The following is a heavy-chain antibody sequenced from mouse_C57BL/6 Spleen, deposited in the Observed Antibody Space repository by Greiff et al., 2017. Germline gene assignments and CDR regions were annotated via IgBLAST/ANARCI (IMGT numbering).Heavy chain of an antibody. J-gene: IGHJ2*01. CDR2: IDPSDSYT. Sequence: QVQLQQPGAELVMPGASVKLSCKASGYTFTSYWMHWVKQRPGQGLEWIGEIDPSDSYTNYNQKFKGKSTLTVDKSSSTAYMQLSSLTSEDSAVYYCARRDYGSSYCDYWGQGTTLTVSS. D-gene: IGHD1-1*01. CDR1: GYTFTSYW. CDR3: ARRDYGSSYCDY. V-gene: IGHV1-69*01.